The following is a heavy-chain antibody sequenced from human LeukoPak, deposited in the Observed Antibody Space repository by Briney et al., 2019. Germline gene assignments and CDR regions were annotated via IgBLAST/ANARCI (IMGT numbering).Heavy chain of an antibody. D-gene: IGHD6-13*01. CDR3: ATQVGIAAAGFDY. J-gene: IGHJ4*02. CDR1: GYTFTGYY. V-gene: IGHV1-2*02. CDR2: INPNSGGT. Sequence: GASVKVSCKASGYTFTGYYMHWVRQAPGQGLEWMGWINPNSGGTNYAQKFQGRVTMTRDTSISTAYMELSRLRSDDTAVYYCATQVGIAAAGFDYWGQGTLVTVSS.